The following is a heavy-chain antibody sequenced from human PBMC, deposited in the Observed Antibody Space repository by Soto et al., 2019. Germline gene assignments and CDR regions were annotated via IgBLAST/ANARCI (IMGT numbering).Heavy chain of an antibody. CDR3: ARDRRYYGSGSYYYYYGMDV. D-gene: IGHD3-10*01. Sequence: GASVKVSCKASGYTFTSYDINWVRQATGQGLEWMGWMNPNSANTGYAQKFQGRVTMTRNTSISTAYMELSSLRSEDTAVYYCARDRRYYGSGSYYYYYGMDVWGQGTTVTVSS. CDR1: GYTFTSYD. V-gene: IGHV1-8*01. CDR2: MNPNSANT. J-gene: IGHJ6*02.